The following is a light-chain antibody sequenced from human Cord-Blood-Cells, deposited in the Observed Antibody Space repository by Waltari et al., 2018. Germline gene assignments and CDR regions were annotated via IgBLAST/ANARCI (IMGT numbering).Light chain of an antibody. Sequence: QSALTQPASVSGSPGQSITISCTGTSSDVGGYNYFSWYQQHPGKAPKLMIYDVSNRPSGVSNRFYGSKSGNTASLTISGLQAEDEADYYCSSYTSSSTYVFGTGTKVTVL. CDR2: DVS. CDR3: SSYTSSSTYV. V-gene: IGLV2-14*01. CDR1: SSDVGGYNY. J-gene: IGLJ1*01.